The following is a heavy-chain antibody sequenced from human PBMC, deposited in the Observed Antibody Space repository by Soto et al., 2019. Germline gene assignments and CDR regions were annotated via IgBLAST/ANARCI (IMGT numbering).Heavy chain of an antibody. D-gene: IGHD6-13*01. V-gene: IGHV1-69*01. CDR1: GGTFSSYA. CDR2: TTPIFGTA. CDR3: AREGGQQQEGPCDY. J-gene: IGHJ4*02. Sequence: QVQLVQSGAEVKKPGSSVKVSCKDSGGTFSSYAISWVRQAPGQGLEWMGGTTPIFGTANYAQKFQGRVTSTADESTSTAYMEQSSQRSENTAVYYCAREGGQQQEGPCDYWGQRNLVTVSS.